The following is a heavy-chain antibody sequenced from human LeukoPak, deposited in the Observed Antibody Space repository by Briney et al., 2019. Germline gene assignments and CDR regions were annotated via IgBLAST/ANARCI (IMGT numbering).Heavy chain of an antibody. J-gene: IGHJ6*02. CDR2: ISGGST. D-gene: IGHD6-19*01. CDR1: GFTVSSNE. CDR3: ARGRSSGASSYYYYGMDV. V-gene: IGHV3-38-3*01. Sequence: GGSLRLSCAASGFTVSSNEMSWVRQAPGKGLEWVSSISGGSTYYADSRKGRFTISRDNSKNTLHLQMNSPRAEDTAVYYCARGRSSGASSYYYYGMDVWGQGTTVTVSS.